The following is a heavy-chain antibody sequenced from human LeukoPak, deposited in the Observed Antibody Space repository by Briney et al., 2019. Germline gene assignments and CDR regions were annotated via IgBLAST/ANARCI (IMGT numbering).Heavy chain of an antibody. V-gene: IGHV4-34*01. D-gene: IGHD2-15*01. J-gene: IGHJ4*02. CDR2: INHSGST. CDR3: ARGGYCSGGSCYANTRNGSSGYPFDY. CDR1: GGSFSGYY. Sequence: SETLSLTCAVYGGSFSGYYWSWIRQPPGKGLEWIGEINHSGSTNYNPSLKSGVTISVDTSKNQFSLKLSSVTAADTAVYYCARGGYCSGGSCYANTRNGSSGYPFDYWGQGTLVTVSS.